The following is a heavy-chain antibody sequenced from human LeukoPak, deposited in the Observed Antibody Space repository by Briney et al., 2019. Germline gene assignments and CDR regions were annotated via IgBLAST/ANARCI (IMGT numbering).Heavy chain of an antibody. CDR1: GGSFSGYY. J-gene: IGHJ4*02. CDR3: ASLLGRDYYDSSCTNGDY. Sequence: PSETLSLTCAVYGGSFSGYYWSWVRQPPGKGLEWIVEINHSGNTNYNPSLKSRVTISVDTSKNQFSLKLSSVTAADTAVYYCASLLGRDYYDSSCTNGDYWGQGTLVTVSS. CDR2: INHSGNT. D-gene: IGHD3-22*01. V-gene: IGHV4-34*01.